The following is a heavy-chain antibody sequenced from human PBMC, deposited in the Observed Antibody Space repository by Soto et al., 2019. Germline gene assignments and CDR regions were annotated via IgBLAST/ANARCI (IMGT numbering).Heavy chain of an antibody. CDR1: GFTFVNYA. J-gene: IGHJ4*02. CDR3: AKGTSNGGWFNPFDY. Sequence: EVQLLESGGGLVQPGGSLRLSCAASGFTFVNYAMNWVCQAPGKGLEWVATLSGSGTSTYYADSVKGRFTISRDNFRNTLYLQMNSLRAEDTAVYYCAKGTSNGGWFNPFDYWGQGTLVTVSS. D-gene: IGHD6-19*01. V-gene: IGHV3-23*01. CDR2: LSGSGTST.